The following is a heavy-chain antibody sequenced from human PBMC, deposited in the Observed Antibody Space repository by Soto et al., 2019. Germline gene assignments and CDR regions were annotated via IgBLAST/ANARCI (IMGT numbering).Heavy chain of an antibody. D-gene: IGHD6-6*01. CDR1: GISISRYY. V-gene: IGHV4-59*06. CDR3: ARLGGLEYSSSFYDY. J-gene: IGHJ4*02. Sequence: SETLSLTCTVSGISISRYYCSWLRQPPGKGLEGIGYIYYSGSTYYNPSLKSRVTISVDTSKNQLSLKLGSVTAADTAVYYCARLGGLEYSSSFYDYWGQGTLVTVSS. CDR2: IYYSGST.